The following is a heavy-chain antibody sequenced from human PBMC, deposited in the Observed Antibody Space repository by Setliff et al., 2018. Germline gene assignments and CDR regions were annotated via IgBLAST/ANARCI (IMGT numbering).Heavy chain of an antibody. CDR3: ARESRFGYSGYDCAFDY. J-gene: IGHJ4*02. CDR1: GASITSYY. Sequence: KPSETLSLTCSVSGASITSYYWSWIRQPPGKGLEWIAYIHNNGRIKYNPALKSRVTISLDTSKNQFFLNLDSVTAADTALYYCARESRFGYSGYDCAFDYWGQGMLVTVSS. V-gene: IGHV4-4*08. D-gene: IGHD5-12*01. CDR2: IHNNGRI.